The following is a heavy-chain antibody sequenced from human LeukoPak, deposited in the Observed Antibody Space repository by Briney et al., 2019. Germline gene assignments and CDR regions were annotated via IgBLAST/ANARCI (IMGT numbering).Heavy chain of an antibody. CDR2: ISYDGSNK. V-gene: IGHV3-30-3*01. J-gene: IGHJ5*02. Sequence: QTGGSLRLSCAASGFTFSSYAMHWVRQAPGKGLEWVAVISYDGSNKYYAASVKGRFTISRDNSKNTLSLQMNSLRVEDTAIYYCAKDVRRCNGACTWGQGTLVTVSS. D-gene: IGHD2-8*01. CDR3: AKDVRRCNGACT. CDR1: GFTFSSYA.